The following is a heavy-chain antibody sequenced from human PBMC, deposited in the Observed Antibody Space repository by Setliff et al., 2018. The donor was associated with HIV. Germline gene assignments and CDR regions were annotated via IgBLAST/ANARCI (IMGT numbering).Heavy chain of an antibody. CDR3: AKSLTRITMVRGVENWFDP. V-gene: IGHV3-23*01. Sequence: GGSLRLSCAASGFSFESHWMHWVRQSPGKGLVWISRISGSGGSTYYADSVKGRFTISRDNSKNTLYLQMNSLRAEDTAVYYCAKSLTRITMVRGVENWFDPWGQGTLVTVSS. CDR2: ISGSGGST. D-gene: IGHD3-10*01. CDR1: GFSFESHW. J-gene: IGHJ5*02.